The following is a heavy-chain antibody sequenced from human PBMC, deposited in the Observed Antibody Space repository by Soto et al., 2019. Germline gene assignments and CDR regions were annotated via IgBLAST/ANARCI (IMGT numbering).Heavy chain of an antibody. V-gene: IGHV1-69*02. J-gene: IGHJ3*02. D-gene: IGHD6-19*01. CDR2: IIPILGIA. CDR3: ARGKAVDPYDAFDI. Sequence: QVQLVQSGAEVKKPGSSVKVSCKASGGTFSSYTISWVRQAPGQGLEWMGRIIPILGIANYGQKFQGRVTISADKSTSTAYMELSSLRSEDTVVYYCARGKAVDPYDAFDIWGQGTMVTVSS. CDR1: GGTFSSYT.